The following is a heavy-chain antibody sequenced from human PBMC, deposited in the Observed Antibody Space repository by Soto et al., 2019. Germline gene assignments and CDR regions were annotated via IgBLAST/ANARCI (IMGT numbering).Heavy chain of an antibody. V-gene: IGHV1-18*01. CDR3: ASEYCISTSCYLLDYYYYGMDV. D-gene: IGHD2-2*01. J-gene: IGHJ6*02. CDR2: ISAYNGNT. CDR1: GYTFTSYG. Sequence: ASVKVSCKASGYTFTSYGISWVRQAPGQGLEWMGWISAYNGNTNYAQKLQGRVTMTTDTSTSTAYMELRSLRSDDTAVYYCASEYCISTSCYLLDYYYYGMDVWGQGTTVTVSS.